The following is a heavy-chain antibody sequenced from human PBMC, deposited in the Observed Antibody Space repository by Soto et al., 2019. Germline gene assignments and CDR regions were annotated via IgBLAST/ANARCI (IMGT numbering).Heavy chain of an antibody. CDR2: IYHSGST. V-gene: IGHV4-4*02. D-gene: IGHD2-2*01. CDR1: GGSISSSNW. Sequence: SETLSLTCAVSGGSISSSNWWSWVRQPPGKGLEWIGEIYHSGSTNYNPSLKSRVTISVDKSKNQFSLKLSSVTAADTAVYYCASPKIYCSRTSCYEYYGMDVWGQGTTVTVSS. J-gene: IGHJ6*02. CDR3: ASPKIYCSRTSCYEYYGMDV.